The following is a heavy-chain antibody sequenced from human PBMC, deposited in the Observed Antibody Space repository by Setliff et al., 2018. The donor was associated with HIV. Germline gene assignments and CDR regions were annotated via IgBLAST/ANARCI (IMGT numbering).Heavy chain of an antibody. V-gene: IGHV4-34*01. CDR2: INHSGST. CDR1: GGSFSSYY. CDR3: ARERSLITNRRYFDS. Sequence: SETLSLTCAVYGGSFSSYYWSWIRQPPGKGLEWIGKINHSGSTNYNPSLKSRVTISVDTSKNQFSLKVSSVTAADTAVYYCARERSLITNRRYFDSWGQGTLFTVSS. D-gene: IGHD1-1*01. J-gene: IGHJ4*02.